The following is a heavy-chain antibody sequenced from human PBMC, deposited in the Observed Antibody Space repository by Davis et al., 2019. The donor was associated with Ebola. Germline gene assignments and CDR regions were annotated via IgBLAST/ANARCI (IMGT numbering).Heavy chain of an antibody. CDR3: TRGWLRGWFDP. CDR1: GDSVSINSAG. D-gene: IGHD5-12*01. CDR2: TYFNSKYYS. Sequence: PSETLSLTCAISGDSVSINSAGWNWIRQSPSRGLEWLGRTYFNSKYYSDYAVSVRGRITINADPSKNQFSLQLNSVTPEDTAVYYCTRGWLRGWFDPWGQGTLVTVSS. J-gene: IGHJ5*02. V-gene: IGHV6-1*01.